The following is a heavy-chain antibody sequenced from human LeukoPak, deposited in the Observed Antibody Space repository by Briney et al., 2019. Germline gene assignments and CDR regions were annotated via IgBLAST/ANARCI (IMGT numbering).Heavy chain of an antibody. CDR3: ARGTTIFGVAPPDY. CDR2: INPNSGGA. D-gene: IGHD3-3*01. CDR1: GYTFTGYY. J-gene: IGHJ4*02. V-gene: IGHV1-2*02. Sequence: ASVKVSCKASGYTFTGYYIHWVRQAPGQGLGWMGWINPNSGGANYAQKFQGSITMTRDTSISTAYMELSRLRSDDTAVYYCARGTTIFGVAPPDYWGQGTLVTVSS.